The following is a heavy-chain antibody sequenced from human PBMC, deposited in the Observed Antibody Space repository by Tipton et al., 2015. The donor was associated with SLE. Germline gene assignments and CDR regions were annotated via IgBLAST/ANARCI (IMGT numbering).Heavy chain of an antibody. Sequence: QVQLVQSGGGLVQPGGSLRLSCAASGFSVSSYGMHWVRQAPGKGLEWVAFIRYDGSNKYYADSVKGRFTISRDNSKNTLYLQMNSLSAEDTAVYYCAKARGYNWNYDAFDIWGQGTMVTVSS. CDR3: AKARGYNWNYDAFDI. CDR1: GFSVSSYG. D-gene: IGHD1-7*01. J-gene: IGHJ3*02. V-gene: IGHV3-30*02. CDR2: IRYDGSNK.